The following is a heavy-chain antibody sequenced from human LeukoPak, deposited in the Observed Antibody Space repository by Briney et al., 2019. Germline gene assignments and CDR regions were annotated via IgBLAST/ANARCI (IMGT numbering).Heavy chain of an antibody. Sequence: GGSLRLSCEASGFTFRSYSMNWVRQAPGKGLEWVSSISSSSSYIYYADSVKGRFTISRDNAKNSLYLQMSSLRADDTAVYYCAKDSPSARALDYWGQGTLVTVSS. CDR1: GFTFRSYS. J-gene: IGHJ4*02. CDR3: AKDSPSARALDY. D-gene: IGHD2-2*01. V-gene: IGHV3-21*01. CDR2: ISSSSSYI.